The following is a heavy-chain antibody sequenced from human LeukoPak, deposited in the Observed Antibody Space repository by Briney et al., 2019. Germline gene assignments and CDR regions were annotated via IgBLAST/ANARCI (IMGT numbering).Heavy chain of an antibody. CDR1: GGSISSYY. V-gene: IGHV4-59*01. CDR2: IYYSGST. Sequence: SETLSLTCTVSGGSISSYYWSWIRQPPGKGLEWIGYIYYSGSTNYNPSLKSRVTISVDTSKNQFSLKLSSVTAADTAVYYCASYDYGDFRFDYWGRGTLVTVSS. D-gene: IGHD4-17*01. J-gene: IGHJ4*02. CDR3: ASYDYGDFRFDY.